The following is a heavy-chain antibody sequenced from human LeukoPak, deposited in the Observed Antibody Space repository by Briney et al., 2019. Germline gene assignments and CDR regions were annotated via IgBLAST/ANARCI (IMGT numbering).Heavy chain of an antibody. V-gene: IGHV3-21*01. CDR3: ASFRPSIAAFDY. CDR2: ISSSSSYI. J-gene: IGHJ4*02. CDR1: GFTFSSYS. Sequence: PGGSLRLSCAASGFTFSSYSMNWVRQAPGKGLEWVSSISSSSSYIYYADSVKGRLTISRDNAKNSLYLQMNSLRAEDTAVYYCASFRPSIAAFDYWGQGTLVTVSS. D-gene: IGHD6-6*01.